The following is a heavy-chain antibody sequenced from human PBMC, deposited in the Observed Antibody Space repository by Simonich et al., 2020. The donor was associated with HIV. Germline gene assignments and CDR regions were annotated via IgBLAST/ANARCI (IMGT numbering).Heavy chain of an antibody. D-gene: IGHD3-10*01. CDR2: ITYSGRT. CDR1: GGSFSGYY. CDR3: AREVGYYPPQLEENNAFDI. Sequence: QVQLQQWGAGLLKPSETLSLTCAVYGGSFSGYYWSWIRHPPGKGLEWIGEITYSGRTNYNSSLKSRVTISINTSKKQFYLRLNSVTAADTAVYYCAREVGYYPPQLEENNAFDIWGQGTMVTVSS. V-gene: IGHV4-34*01. J-gene: IGHJ3*02.